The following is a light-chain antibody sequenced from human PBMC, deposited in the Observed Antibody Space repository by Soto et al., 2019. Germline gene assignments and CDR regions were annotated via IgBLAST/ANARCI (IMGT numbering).Light chain of an antibody. V-gene: IGKV1-39*01. CDR1: QSINNY. J-gene: IGKJ2*01. CDR2: AAT. CDR3: QQSYNSPYT. Sequence: DIQMTQSPCSLSASLGDRVTITCRASQSINNYLNWYQQEEGKAPKLLIYAATSLQSGVPSRFSGSGSGTEFTLTISSLQPGDFATYYCQQSYNSPYTIGLGTKLEIK.